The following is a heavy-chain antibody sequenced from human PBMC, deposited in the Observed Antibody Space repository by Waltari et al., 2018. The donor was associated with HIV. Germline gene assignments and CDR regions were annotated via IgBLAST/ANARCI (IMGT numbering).Heavy chain of an antibody. V-gene: IGHV3-30-3*01. J-gene: IGHJ4*02. Sequence: QVQLVESGGGVVQPGRSLRLSCAASGFTFSSYAIHWVRQAPGKGLEWVAVIAYEGSNKYYADSVEGRFTISRDNSKNTLYLQMNSLRAEDTAVYYWARGGYGWLPDGYWGQGTLVTVSS. CDR2: IAYEGSNK. CDR3: ARGGYGWLPDGY. CDR1: GFTFSSYA. D-gene: IGHD5-18*01.